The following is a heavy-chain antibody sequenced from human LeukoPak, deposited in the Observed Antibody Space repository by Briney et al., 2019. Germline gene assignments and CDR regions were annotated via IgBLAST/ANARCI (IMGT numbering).Heavy chain of an antibody. CDR1: SGSISSYY. D-gene: IGHD5-18*01. CDR3: ARGGYSYSLDY. CDR2: FYYSGST. V-gene: IGHV4-59*01. J-gene: IGHJ4*02. Sequence: PLETLSLTCSVSSGSISSYYWSWIRQPPGKGLEWIGYFYYSGSTKYNPALKSRVTISVDTTENQSSLKLTSVTAADTAVYYCARGGYSYSLDYWGQGTLVTVSS.